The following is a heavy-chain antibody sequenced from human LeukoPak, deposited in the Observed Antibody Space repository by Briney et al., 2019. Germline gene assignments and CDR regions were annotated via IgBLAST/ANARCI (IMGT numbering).Heavy chain of an antibody. D-gene: IGHD3-9*01. Sequence: GRSLRLSCAASGFTFSSYGMHWVRQAPGKGLEWVAVIWYDGSNKYYADSVKGRFTISRDNSKNTLYLQMNSLRAEDTAVYYCAKRMNLRYFDWFATLEWPIDYWGQGTLVTVSS. V-gene: IGHV3-33*06. CDR3: AKRMNLRYFDWFATLEWPIDY. CDR1: GFTFSSYG. CDR2: IWYDGSNK. J-gene: IGHJ4*02.